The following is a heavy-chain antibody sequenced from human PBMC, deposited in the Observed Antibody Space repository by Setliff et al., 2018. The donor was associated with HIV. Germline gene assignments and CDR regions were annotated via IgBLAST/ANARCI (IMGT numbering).Heavy chain of an antibody. V-gene: IGHV4-31*03. CDR2: IFHSGSN. Sequence: PSETLSLTCTVSDASFSSGSYSWSWIRQRPGKGLEWIGYIFHSGSNSSNPSLNSRITISIDTSKNQCSLKLRSVTAADTDVYYCARSDSGPGYAYFDYWGQGTTVTVSS. J-gene: IGHJ4*02. CDR1: DASFSSGSYS. CDR3: ARSDSGPGYAYFDY. D-gene: IGHD3-16*01.